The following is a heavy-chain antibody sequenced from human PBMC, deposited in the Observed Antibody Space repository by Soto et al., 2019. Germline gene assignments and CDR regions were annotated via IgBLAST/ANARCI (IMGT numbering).Heavy chain of an antibody. V-gene: IGHV2-5*02. Sequence: QITLKESGPTLVKPTQTLTLTCTFSGFSLTTSGVGVGWIRQPPGKALEWLALIYWDDDKRYSPSLKSRLTITKYPSTTPVVLTMTNMAPADTATYFCAHRTTTVTWWFDPWGQGTLVTVSS. CDR1: GFSLTTSGVG. J-gene: IGHJ5*02. CDR3: AHRTTTVTWWFDP. CDR2: IYWDDDK. D-gene: IGHD4-17*01.